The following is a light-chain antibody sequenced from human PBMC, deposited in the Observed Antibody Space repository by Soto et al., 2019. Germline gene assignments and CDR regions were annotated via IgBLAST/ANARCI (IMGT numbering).Light chain of an antibody. CDR3: QQYNNWPPYT. CDR2: GAS. Sequence: ETVMTQSPATLSVSPGERATLSCRASQTIANNLAWYQQRPGQAPRLLIYGASTRATGIPARFSGSGSGTEFTLTISSLQSEDFAIHYCQQYNNWPPYTFGQGTKLEIK. J-gene: IGKJ2*01. V-gene: IGKV3-15*01. CDR1: QTIANN.